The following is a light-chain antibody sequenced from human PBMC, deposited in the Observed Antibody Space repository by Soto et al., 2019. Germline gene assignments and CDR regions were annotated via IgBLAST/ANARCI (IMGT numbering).Light chain of an antibody. V-gene: IGKV1-5*03. CDR1: QSISSW. CDR3: QQYNSYSFT. CDR2: KAS. Sequence: DIQMTQSPSTLSASVGDRVTITCRASQSISSWLAWYQQKPGKAPKLLIYKASSLESGVPSRFSGSGSGTEFTLTISSLQPDDFATYYCQQYNSYSFTFGPGTKVDL. J-gene: IGKJ3*01.